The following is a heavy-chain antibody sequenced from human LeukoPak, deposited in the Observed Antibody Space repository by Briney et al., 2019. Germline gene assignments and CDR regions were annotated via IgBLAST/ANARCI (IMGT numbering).Heavy chain of an antibody. V-gene: IGHV3-21*01. J-gene: IGHJ3*02. Sequence: PGGSLRLSCAASGFTFDDYGMSWVRQAPGKGLEWVSSISSSSSYIYYADSVKGRFTTSRDNAKNSLYLQMNSLRAEDTAVYYCARDTMVRGVIDAFDIWGQGTMVTVSS. CDR2: ISSSSSYI. D-gene: IGHD3-10*01. CDR1: GFTFDDYG. CDR3: ARDTMVRGVIDAFDI.